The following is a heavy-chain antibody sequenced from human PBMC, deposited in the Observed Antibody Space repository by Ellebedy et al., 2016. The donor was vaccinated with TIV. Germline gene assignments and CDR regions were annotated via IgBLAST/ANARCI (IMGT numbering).Heavy chain of an antibody. D-gene: IGHD3-10*01. CDR2: INPNSGVT. CDR1: GYTFTGYY. V-gene: IGHV1-2*04. CDR3: ATASRYYGSGSYSWGVRGDAFDI. Sequence: AASVKVSCKASGYTFTGYYIHWVRQAPGQGLEWMGWINPNSGVTNYAQKFQDWVTMTRDTSITTAYMELSSLRSEDTAVYYCATASRYYGSGSYSWGVRGDAFDIWGQGTMVTVSS. J-gene: IGHJ3*02.